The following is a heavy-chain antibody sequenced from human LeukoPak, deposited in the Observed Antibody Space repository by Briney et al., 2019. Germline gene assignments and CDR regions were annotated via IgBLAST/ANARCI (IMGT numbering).Heavy chain of an antibody. V-gene: IGHV3-30*18. CDR3: AKDGPYCSGGSCVALDY. Sequence: SLRLSCAASGFTFSSYGMHWVRQVPGKGLEWVAVISYDGSNKYYADSVKGRFTISRDNSKNTLYLQMNSLRAEDTAVYYCAKDGPYCSGGSCVALDYWGQGTLVSVSS. J-gene: IGHJ4*02. CDR2: ISYDGSNK. D-gene: IGHD2-15*01. CDR1: GFTFSSYG.